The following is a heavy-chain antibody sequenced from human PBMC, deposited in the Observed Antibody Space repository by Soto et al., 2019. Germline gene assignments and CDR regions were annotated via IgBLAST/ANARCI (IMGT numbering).Heavy chain of an antibody. CDR2: IYSGGST. V-gene: IGHV3-53*01. Sequence: LRLAWAASVFAVSSNYMSCVRQAPGKGLEWVSVIYSGGSTYYADSVRGRFTISRDNSKNTLYLQMKSLRAEDTAVYYCARDPPATRHGMDVWGQGTTVTVSS. CDR3: ARDPPATRHGMDV. J-gene: IGHJ6*02. CDR1: VFAVSSNY.